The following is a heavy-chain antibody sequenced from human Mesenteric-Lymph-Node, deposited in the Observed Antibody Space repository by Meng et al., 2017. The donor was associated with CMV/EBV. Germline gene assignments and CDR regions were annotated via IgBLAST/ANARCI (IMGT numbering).Heavy chain of an antibody. Sequence: GESLKISCAASGFTFSSHGMHWVRQAPGKGLEWVAFIRNDGSNQYYAESVKGRFTISRYNSKNTLYLQMNSLRAEDTAVYYCAKDGADIVVAPAAMGYYGVDVWGQGTTVTVSS. D-gene: IGHD2-2*01. CDR3: AKDGADIVVAPAAMGYYGVDV. J-gene: IGHJ6*02. CDR1: GFTFSSHG. V-gene: IGHV3-30*02. CDR2: IRNDGSNQ.